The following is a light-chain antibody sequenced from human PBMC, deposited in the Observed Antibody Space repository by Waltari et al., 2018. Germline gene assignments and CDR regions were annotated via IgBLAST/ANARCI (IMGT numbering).Light chain of an antibody. J-gene: IGKJ1*01. CDR3: VQTIAFPPT. CDR1: QSLLFSNGNTY. CDR2: GGS. Sequence: DIVMTQSPLSLPITPGEPASISCRSSQSLLFSNGNTYLHWYLQKPGQSPQLLIYGGSNSASGVPDRFSGSGSGTDFTLRISKVEAEDVGVYYCVQTIAFPPTFGQGTKVEIK. V-gene: IGKV2-40*01.